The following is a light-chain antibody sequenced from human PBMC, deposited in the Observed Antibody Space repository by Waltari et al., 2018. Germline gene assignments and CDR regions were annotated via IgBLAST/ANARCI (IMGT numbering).Light chain of an antibody. V-gene: IGLV2-23*02. Sequence: QSALTQPASVSGSPGQSITISCTGTRSDVGSYNLVSWYQQHPGKAPKLMIYEVTKRPSGVSNRFSGSKSANTASLTISGLQAEDEANYYCCSYAGSSTVLFGGGTKLTVL. CDR3: CSYAGSSTVL. CDR2: EVT. J-gene: IGLJ2*01. CDR1: RSDVGSYNL.